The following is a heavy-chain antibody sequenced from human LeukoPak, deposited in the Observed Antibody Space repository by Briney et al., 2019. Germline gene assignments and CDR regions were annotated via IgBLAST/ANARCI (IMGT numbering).Heavy chain of an antibody. CDR3: GRGGPPLLRYFGRLGGTGGFDI. J-gene: IGHJ3*02. Sequence: PGGSLRLSCAASGFTFSSYSMNWVRQAPGKGLEWVSSISSGSTYIYYADSMKGRFTISRDNAKKSLYLQMNSLRAVDTAVYCCGRGGPPLLRYFGRLGGTGGFDIWGQGAMVTVSS. CDR1: GFTFSSYS. CDR2: ISSGSTYI. D-gene: IGHD3-9*01. V-gene: IGHV3-21*01.